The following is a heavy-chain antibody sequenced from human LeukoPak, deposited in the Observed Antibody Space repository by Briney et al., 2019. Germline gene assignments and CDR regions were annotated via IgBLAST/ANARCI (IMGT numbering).Heavy chain of an antibody. CDR3: AREQSDLWSIGYYYMDV. Sequence: PGGSLRLSCAASGFTFSSYSMNWVRQAPGKGLEWVSSIISSSSYIYYADSVKGRFTISRDNAKNSLYLQMNSLRAEDTAVYYCAREQSDLWSIGYYYMDVWGKGTTVTVSS. V-gene: IGHV3-21*01. CDR1: GFTFSSYS. J-gene: IGHJ6*03. CDR2: IISSSSYI. D-gene: IGHD3-3*01.